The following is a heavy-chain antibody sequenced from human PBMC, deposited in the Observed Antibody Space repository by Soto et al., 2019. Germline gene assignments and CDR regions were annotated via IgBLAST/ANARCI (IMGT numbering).Heavy chain of an antibody. CDR3: ARSTGGSYHLHYFDY. V-gene: IGHV5-51*01. J-gene: IGHJ4*02. Sequence: LGESLKISCKGSGYSFTSYWIGWVRQMPGKGLEWMGIIYPGDSDTRYSPSFQGQVTISADKSISTAYLQWSSLKASDTAMYYCARSTGGSYHLHYFDYWGQGTLVTVSS. CDR2: IYPGDSDT. CDR1: GYSFTSYW. D-gene: IGHD1-26*01.